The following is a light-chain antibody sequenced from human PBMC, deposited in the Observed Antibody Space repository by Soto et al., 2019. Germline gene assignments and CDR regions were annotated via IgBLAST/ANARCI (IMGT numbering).Light chain of an antibody. CDR3: SSYAGSYTLV. J-gene: IGLJ2*01. CDR1: SSDVGGYNY. CDR2: DVS. V-gene: IGLV2-11*01. Sequence: QSALTQPRSVSGSPGQSVTISCTGTSSDVGGYNYVSWYQQHPGKAPKLMIDDVSKRPSGVPDRFSGSKSGNTAALTISGLQAEDEADYYCSSYAGSYTLVFGGGTKLTVL.